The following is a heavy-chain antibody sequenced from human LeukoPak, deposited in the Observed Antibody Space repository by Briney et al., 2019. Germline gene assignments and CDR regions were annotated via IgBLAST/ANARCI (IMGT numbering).Heavy chain of an antibody. V-gene: IGHV4-39*07. CDR1: GGSISSSIYY. CDR2: IYYSGST. Sequence: SETLSLTCTVSGGSISSSIYYWGWIRQSPGKGLEWIGSIYYSGSTYYNPSLKSRVTLSVATSKNQFSLKLSSVTAADTAVYYCARETSQKGAHYMDVWGKGTTVTISS. J-gene: IGHJ6*03. D-gene: IGHD3-16*01. CDR3: ARETSQKGAHYMDV.